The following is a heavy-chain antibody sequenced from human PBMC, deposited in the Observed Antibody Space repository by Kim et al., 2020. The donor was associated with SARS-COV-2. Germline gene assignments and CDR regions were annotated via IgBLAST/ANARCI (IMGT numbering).Heavy chain of an antibody. CDR3: AGGLSSGWYFDY. J-gene: IGHJ4*02. V-gene: IGHV3-53*01. CDR2: IYSGGST. CDR1: GFTVSSNY. Sequence: GGSLRLSCAASGFTVSSNYMRWVRQAPGKGLEWVSVIYSGGSTYYADSVKVRFTISRDNSKNTLYLQMNSLRAEDTAVYYCAGGLSSGWYFDYWGQGTLVTVSS. D-gene: IGHD6-19*01.